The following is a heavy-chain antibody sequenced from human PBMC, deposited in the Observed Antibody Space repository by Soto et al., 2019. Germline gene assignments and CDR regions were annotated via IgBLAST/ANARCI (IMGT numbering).Heavy chain of an antibody. D-gene: IGHD7-27*01. CDR2: INGDGSST. J-gene: IGHJ4*02. V-gene: IGHV3-74*01. CDR3: ASSLLTPFAY. Sequence: EVQLVESGGGLVQPGGSLRLSCAASGFTFNSYWIHWVRQAPGKGLVWVSRINGDGSSTSYADSVKGRFTISRDNAKNTLYLQMNSLRAEDTAVYYCASSLLTPFAYWGQGTLVTVSS. CDR1: GFTFNSYW.